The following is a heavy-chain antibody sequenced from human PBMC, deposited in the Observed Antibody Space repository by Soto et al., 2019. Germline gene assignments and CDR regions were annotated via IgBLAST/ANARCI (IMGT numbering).Heavy chain of an antibody. V-gene: IGHV5-51*01. Sequence: GESLKISCKGSGYSFTSYWIGWVRQMPGKGLEWMGIIYPGDSDTRYSPSFQGQVTISADKSISTAYLQWSSLKASDTAMYYCPRQETEMVYYYYYGMDVWGQGNTVTVSS. CDR2: IYPGDSDT. CDR1: GYSFTSYW. J-gene: IGHJ6*02. D-gene: IGHD2-8*01. CDR3: PRQETEMVYYYYYGMDV.